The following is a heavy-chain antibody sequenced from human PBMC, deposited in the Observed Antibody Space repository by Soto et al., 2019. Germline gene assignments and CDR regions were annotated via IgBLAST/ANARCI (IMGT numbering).Heavy chain of an antibody. J-gene: IGHJ6*03. Sequence: SETLSLTCTVSGGSISNYYWSWVRQSPGMGLEWIGYIYYSGLTKYNPSLKSRVTISIGTSKNQFSLRLSSVTAADSAVYYCARSGDYTNYYYYYMDVWGKGTTVTVSS. CDR3: ARSGDYTNYYYYYMDV. CDR1: GGSISNYY. CDR2: IYYSGLT. V-gene: IGHV4-59*08. D-gene: IGHD4-17*01.